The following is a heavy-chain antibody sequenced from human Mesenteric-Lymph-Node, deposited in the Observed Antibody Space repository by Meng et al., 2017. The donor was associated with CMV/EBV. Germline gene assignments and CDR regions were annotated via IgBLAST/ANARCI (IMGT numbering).Heavy chain of an antibody. Sequence: GESLKISCTASGFTFYTYALNWVRQAPGKGLEWVAFIRYDGSNEYYADSVKGRVTISRDNSKNMLYLQMNSLRAEDTAIYYCAKDQEAYCGGNCYSSCAYWGQGTLVTVSS. CDR1: GFTFYTYA. CDR2: IRYDGSNE. V-gene: IGHV3-30*02. CDR3: AKDQEAYCGGNCYSSCAY. J-gene: IGHJ4*02. D-gene: IGHD2-21*01.